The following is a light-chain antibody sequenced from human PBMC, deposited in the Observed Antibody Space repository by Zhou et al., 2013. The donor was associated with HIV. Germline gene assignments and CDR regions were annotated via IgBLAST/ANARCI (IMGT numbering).Light chain of an antibody. CDR3: QSYDSSLSGLXV. J-gene: IGLJ1*01. CDR2: GYI. CDR1: NSNIGAGYD. V-gene: IGLV1-40*01. Sequence: QSVLTQPPSVSGAPGQRVTISCSGNNSNIGAGYDVHWYRQYPGLAPELLIYGYINRPSGVPDRFSGSKSGTSASLAITGLQTEDEGDYYCQSYDSSLSGLXVFGTGPRS.